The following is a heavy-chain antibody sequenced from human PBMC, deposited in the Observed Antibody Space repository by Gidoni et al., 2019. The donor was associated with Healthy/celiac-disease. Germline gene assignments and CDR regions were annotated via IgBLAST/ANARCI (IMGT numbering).Heavy chain of an antibody. CDR2: ISSSSSTI. CDR1: GFTFRSYS. Sequence: EVQLVESGGGLVQPGGSLRLSCAASGFTFRSYSMNWFRQAPGKGLEWVSYISSSSSTIYYADSVKGRFTISRDNAKNSLYLQMNSLRAEDTAVYYCARDNIVVVPAAMTDDAFDIWGQGTMVTVSS. D-gene: IGHD2-2*01. J-gene: IGHJ3*02. V-gene: IGHV3-48*01. CDR3: ARDNIVVVPAAMTDDAFDI.